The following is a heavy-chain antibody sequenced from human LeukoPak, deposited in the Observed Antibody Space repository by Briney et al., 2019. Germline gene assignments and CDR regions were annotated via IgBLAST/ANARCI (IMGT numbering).Heavy chain of an antibody. CDR3: ARAPSEIGGYYPEYFRH. J-gene: IGHJ1*01. CDR2: IKSDGST. Sequence: GGSLRLSCAASGFTFSSYWMHWVRQAPGKGLVWVSRIKSDGSTRYADSVKGRFTISRDNARNTVSLQMTSLRAEDTGVYYCARAPSEIGGYYPEYFRHWGQGTLVIVSS. CDR1: GFTFSSYW. D-gene: IGHD3-22*01. V-gene: IGHV3-74*01.